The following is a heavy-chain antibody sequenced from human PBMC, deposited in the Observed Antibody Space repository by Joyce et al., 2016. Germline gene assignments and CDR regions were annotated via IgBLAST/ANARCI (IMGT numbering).Heavy chain of an antibody. J-gene: IGHJ4*02. CDR1: GFSFNGYW. Sequence: EVQLVQSGAEVQKPGESLKISCKSSGFSFNGYWIAWVGQMTGKGLEWMGITYPVESRTGYSPSFQGQVTISADKSINTAYLHWSSLKASDTDIYYCARVISHSHFDTWGQGTLVTVSS. CDR2: TYPVESRT. D-gene: IGHD2-21*01. V-gene: IGHV5-51*01. CDR3: ARVISHSHFDT.